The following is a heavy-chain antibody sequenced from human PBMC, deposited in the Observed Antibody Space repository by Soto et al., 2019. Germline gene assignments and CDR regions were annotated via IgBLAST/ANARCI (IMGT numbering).Heavy chain of an antibody. Sequence: VQLVESGGGVAQPGRSLRLSCAASGFTFSSHSMHWVRQAPGKGLEWVAVIAFDGSYKYYADSVKGRFTISRDNSKNTLYLQMNSLRAEDTAVYYCARGAGITVARTSFDYWGQGTLVTVSS. V-gene: IGHV3-30-3*01. D-gene: IGHD6-19*01. J-gene: IGHJ4*02. CDR3: ARGAGITVARTSFDY. CDR1: GFTFSSHS. CDR2: IAFDGSYK.